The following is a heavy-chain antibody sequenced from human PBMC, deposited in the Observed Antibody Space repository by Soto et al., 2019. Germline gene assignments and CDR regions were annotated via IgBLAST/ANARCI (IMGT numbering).Heavy chain of an antibody. CDR2: IRRNAYGATT. D-gene: IGHD1-1*01. J-gene: IGHJ6*02. Sequence: GGSLRLSCTASGFAFGDFAMSWVRQAPGKGLEWVAIIRRNAYGATTEYAASVNGRFIISRDDSTSIAYLQMNSLKTEDTGVYYCSRNDYYVGMDVWGQGTTVTVSS. CDR3: SRNDYYVGMDV. V-gene: IGHV3-49*04. CDR1: GFAFGDFA.